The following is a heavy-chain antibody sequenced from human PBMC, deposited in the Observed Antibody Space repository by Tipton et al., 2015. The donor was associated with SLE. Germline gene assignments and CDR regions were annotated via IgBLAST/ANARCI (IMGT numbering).Heavy chain of an antibody. CDR1: GFTLSSYS. CDR2: ISSSSSTI. D-gene: IGHD3-22*01. V-gene: IGHV3-48*01. Sequence: GSLRLSCAASGFTLSSYSMSWVRQAPGKGLEWVSYISSSSSTIYYADSVKGRFTISRDNAKNSLYLQMNSLRAEDTALYYCAKDTYESSVDNWFDPWGQGTLVTVSS. J-gene: IGHJ5*02. CDR3: AKDTYESSVDNWFDP.